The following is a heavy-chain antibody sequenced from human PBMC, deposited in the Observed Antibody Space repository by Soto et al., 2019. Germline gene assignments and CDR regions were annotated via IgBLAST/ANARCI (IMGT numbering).Heavy chain of an antibody. CDR1: GFTFNNYR. V-gene: IGHV3-7*05. CDR3: VRGSSSMDV. D-gene: IGHD6-19*01. J-gene: IGHJ6*02. CDR2: INEGGIEK. Sequence: EVQLVESGGGLVQPGGSLRLSCAASGFTFNNYRMTWVRQASGKGLEWVANINEGGIEKYYADSVEGRFTISRDNAKNSLYLQMNSLRAEDTAVYFCVRGSSSMDVWGQGTTVIVSS.